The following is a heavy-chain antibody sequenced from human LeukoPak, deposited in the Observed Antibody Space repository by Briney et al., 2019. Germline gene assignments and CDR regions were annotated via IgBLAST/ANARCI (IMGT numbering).Heavy chain of an antibody. CDR2: INPNSGGT. CDR3: ARDYDSSGYYYKRAFDI. Sequence: ASVKVSCKASGYTFTGYYMHWVRQAPGQGLEWMGWINPNSGGTNYALKFQGRVTMTRDTSISTAYMELSRLRSDDTAVYYCARDYDSSGYYYKRAFDIWGQGTMVTVSS. D-gene: IGHD3-22*01. J-gene: IGHJ3*02. CDR1: GYTFTGYY. V-gene: IGHV1-2*02.